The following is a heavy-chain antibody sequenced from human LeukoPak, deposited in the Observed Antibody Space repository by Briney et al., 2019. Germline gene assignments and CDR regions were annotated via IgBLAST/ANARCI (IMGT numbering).Heavy chain of an antibody. Sequence: GGSLRLSCAASGFTFSSYGMSWVRQAPRKGLEWVANIKQDGSEKYYVDSVKGRFTISRDNAKNSLYLQMNSLRAEDTAVYYCARESISSGYLYYYYYMDVWGKGTTVTVSS. CDR2: IKQDGSEK. CDR3: ARESISSGYLYYYYYMDV. V-gene: IGHV3-7*01. CDR1: GFTFSSYG. D-gene: IGHD3-22*01. J-gene: IGHJ6*03.